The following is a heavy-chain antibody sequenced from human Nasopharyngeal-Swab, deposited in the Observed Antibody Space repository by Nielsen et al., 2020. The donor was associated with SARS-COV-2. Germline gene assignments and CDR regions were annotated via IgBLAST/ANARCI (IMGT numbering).Heavy chain of an antibody. J-gene: IGHJ6*03. Sequence: SETLSLTCTVSGGSISSYYWSWIRQPPGKGLEWIGYIYYSGSTNYNPSLKSRVTISVDPSKNQFSLKLSSVTAADTAVYYCARDGYSSGWYGRDYYYYMDVWGKGTTVTVSS. CDR1: GGSISSYY. V-gene: IGHV4-59*01. CDR2: IYYSGST. D-gene: IGHD6-19*01. CDR3: ARDGYSSGWYGRDYYYYMDV.